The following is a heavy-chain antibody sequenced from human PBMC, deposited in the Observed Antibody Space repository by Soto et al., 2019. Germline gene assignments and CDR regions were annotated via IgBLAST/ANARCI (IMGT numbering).Heavy chain of an antibody. V-gene: IGHV2-5*02. D-gene: IGHD3-10*01. CDR2: IYWDDDK. CDR3: AHPARASSGSYYFDY. Sequence: QITLKESGPTLVKPTQTLTLTCTFSGFSLSTSGVSVGWIRQPPGKALEWLALIYWDDDKRYSPSLKSRLTITKDNSKNQVVLTMTNMDPVDTATYYCAHPARASSGSYYFDYWGQGTLVTVSS. CDR1: GFSLSTSGVS. J-gene: IGHJ4*02.